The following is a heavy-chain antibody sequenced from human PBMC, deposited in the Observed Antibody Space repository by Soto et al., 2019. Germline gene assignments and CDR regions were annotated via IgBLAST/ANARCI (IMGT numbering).Heavy chain of an antibody. CDR3: ASGEYYYDSSVYYRN. V-gene: IGHV3-21*01. J-gene: IGHJ4*02. CDR2: ISSSSSYI. Sequence: EVQLVESGGGLVKPGGSLRLSCAASGFTFSSYSMNWVRQAPGKGLEWVSSISSSSSYIYYADSVKGRFTISRDNAKNSLYLQMNSLIAEDTAVYYCASGEYYYDSSVYYRNWGQGTLGTVSS. D-gene: IGHD3-22*01. CDR1: GFTFSSYS.